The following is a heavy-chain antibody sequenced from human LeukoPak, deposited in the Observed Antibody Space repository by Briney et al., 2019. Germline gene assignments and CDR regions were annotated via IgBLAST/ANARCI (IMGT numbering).Heavy chain of an antibody. CDR2: ISAYNGNT. V-gene: IGHV1-18*01. J-gene: IGHJ4*02. CDR3: ARGGPYYDSSGYFAFGGY. CDR1: GYTFTSYG. Sequence: ASVKVSCKASGYTFTSYGIAWVRQAPGQGLEWMGWISAYNGNTKYAQKLQGRVTMTTDTSTNTAYMELRSLRSDDTAVYYCARGGPYYDSSGYFAFGGYWGQGTLVTVSS. D-gene: IGHD3-22*01.